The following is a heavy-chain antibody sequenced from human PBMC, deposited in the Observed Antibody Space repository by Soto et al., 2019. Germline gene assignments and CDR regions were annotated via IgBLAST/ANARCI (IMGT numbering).Heavy chain of an antibody. CDR3: ARYLRAYGSGSYYIKWFDP. J-gene: IGHJ5*02. CDR1: GGSLSRGGYY. V-gene: IGHV4-31*03. D-gene: IGHD3-10*01. Sequence: SETLSLPCTVSGGSLSRGGYYWSWIRQHPGKGLEWIGYIYYSGSTYYNPSLKSRVTISVDTSKNQFSLKLSSVTAADTAVYYCARYLRAYGSGSYYIKWFDPWGQGTLVTVSS. CDR2: IYYSGST.